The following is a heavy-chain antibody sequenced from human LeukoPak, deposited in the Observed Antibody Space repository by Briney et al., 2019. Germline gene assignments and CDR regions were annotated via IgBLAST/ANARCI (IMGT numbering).Heavy chain of an antibody. Sequence: GASVKVSCKASGGTFSSYAISWVRQAPGQGLEWMGGIIPIFGTANYAQKFQGRVTITADESTSTAYMELSSLRSEDTAVYYCARVYCSGGSCYSPHDAFDIWGQGTMVIVSS. CDR3: ARVYCSGGSCYSPHDAFDI. CDR1: GGTFSSYA. V-gene: IGHV1-69*01. D-gene: IGHD2-15*01. CDR2: IIPIFGTA. J-gene: IGHJ3*02.